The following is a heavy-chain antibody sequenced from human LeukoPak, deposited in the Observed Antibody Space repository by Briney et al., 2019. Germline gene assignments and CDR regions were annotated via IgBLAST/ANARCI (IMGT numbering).Heavy chain of an antibody. V-gene: IGHV3-21*01. D-gene: IGHD3-22*01. J-gene: IGHJ4*02. CDR1: GYTFSSYS. CDR3: ARDAPYYYDSFGYRLSYFDY. CDR2: ISSSSSYI. Sequence: KAGGSLRLSCAASGYTFSSYSMNWVRQAPGKGLEWVSSISSSSSYIYYADSVKGRFTISRDNAKNSLYLQMNSLRAEDTAVYYCARDAPYYYDSFGYRLSYFDYWGQGTLVTVSS.